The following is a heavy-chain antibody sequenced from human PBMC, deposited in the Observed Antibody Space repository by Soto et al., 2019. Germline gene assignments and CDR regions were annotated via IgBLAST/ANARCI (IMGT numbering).Heavy chain of an antibody. V-gene: IGHV1-69*12. CDR3: ARDTSPGYSGSWYLALNMDV. CDR2: IIPIFGTA. Sequence: QVQLVQSGAEVKKPGSSVKVSCKASGGTFSSYAISWVRQAPGQGLEWMGGIIPIFGTANYAQKFQGRVTITADESTSTAYMELSSLRSEDTAVYYCARDTSPGYSGSWYLALNMDVWGQGTTVTVSS. CDR1: GGTFSSYA. D-gene: IGHD6-13*01. J-gene: IGHJ6*02.